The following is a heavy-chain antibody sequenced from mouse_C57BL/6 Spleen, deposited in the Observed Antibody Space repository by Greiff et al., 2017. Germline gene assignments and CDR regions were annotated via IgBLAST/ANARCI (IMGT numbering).Heavy chain of an antibody. J-gene: IGHJ4*01. Sequence: EVQGVESGGGLVKPGGSLKLSCAASGFTFSDYGMHWVRQAPEKGLEWVAYISSGSSTIYYADTVKGRFTISRDNARDTLFLQMTSLGSDDTDMYYCASNWDGDAMDYWGQGTSVTVSS. CDR1: GFTFSDYG. D-gene: IGHD4-1*01. CDR3: ASNWDGDAMDY. V-gene: IGHV5-17*01. CDR2: ISSGSSTI.